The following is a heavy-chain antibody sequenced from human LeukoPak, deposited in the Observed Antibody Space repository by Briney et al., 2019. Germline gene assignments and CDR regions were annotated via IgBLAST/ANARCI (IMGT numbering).Heavy chain of an antibody. D-gene: IGHD1-26*01. CDR2: ISGSGGST. J-gene: IGHJ4*02. V-gene: IGHV3-23*01. CDR1: GFTFSSYA. CDR3: AKVIVGATYYFDY. Sequence: GGSLRLSCAAAGFTFSSYAMSWVRQAPGKGLEWVSAISGSGGSTYYADSVKGRFTISRDNSKNTLYLQMNSLRAEDTAVYYCAKVIVGATYYFDYWGQGTLVTVSS.